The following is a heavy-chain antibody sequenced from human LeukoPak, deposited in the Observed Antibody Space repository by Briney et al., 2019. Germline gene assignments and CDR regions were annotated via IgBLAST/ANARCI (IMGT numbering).Heavy chain of an antibody. CDR1: GVSISSGDYY. Sequence: SETLSLTCTVSGVSISSGDYYWSWIRQPPGKGLEWIGYIYYSGSTYYNPSLKSRVTISVDTSKNQFSLELSSVTAADTAVYYCARGNYYDSSGFDYWGQGTLVTVSS. V-gene: IGHV4-30-4*01. CDR2: IYYSGST. CDR3: ARGNYYDSSGFDY. D-gene: IGHD3-22*01. J-gene: IGHJ4*02.